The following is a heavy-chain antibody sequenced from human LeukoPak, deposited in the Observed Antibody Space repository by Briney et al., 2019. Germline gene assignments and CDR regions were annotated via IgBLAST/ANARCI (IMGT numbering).Heavy chain of an antibody. D-gene: IGHD2-2*01. CDR2: ISSSSSYI. CDR1: GFTFSSYS. J-gene: IGHJ6*02. Sequence: GGSLRLSCAASGFTFSSYSMNWVRQAPGKGLEWVSSISSSSSYIYYADSVKGRFTISRDNAKNSLYLQMNSLRAEDTAVYYCAREHVVAVPAANSYGMDVWGQWTTVTVSS. CDR3: AREHVVAVPAANSYGMDV. V-gene: IGHV3-21*01.